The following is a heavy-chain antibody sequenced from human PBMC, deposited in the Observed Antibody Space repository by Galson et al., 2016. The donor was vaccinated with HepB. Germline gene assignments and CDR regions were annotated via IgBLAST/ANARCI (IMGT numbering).Heavy chain of an antibody. CDR3: ARDQAYYYYGMDV. J-gene: IGHJ6*02. CDR1: GYTFTAHA. V-gene: IGHV1-3*01. CDR2: INPGNGNT. Sequence: SVKVSCKASGYTFTAHAVHWVRQAPRQSLQWMGWINPGNGNTKYSQQLQGRVTITRDTFATTAYIELSSVRSEDTAVYYCARDQAYYYYGMDVWGQGTTVTVSS.